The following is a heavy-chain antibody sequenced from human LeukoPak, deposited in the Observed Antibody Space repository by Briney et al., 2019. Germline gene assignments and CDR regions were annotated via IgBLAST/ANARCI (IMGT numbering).Heavy chain of an antibody. CDR3: AKDLYDIVVVPAAISY. J-gene: IGHJ4*02. Sequence: PGGSLRLSCAASGFTFSSYGMHWVRQAPGKGLEWEAVISYDGSNKYYADSVKGRFTISRDNSKNTLYLQMNSLRAEDTAVYYCAKDLYDIVVVPAAISYWGQGTLVTVSS. CDR1: GFTFSSYG. D-gene: IGHD2-2*01. CDR2: ISYDGSNK. V-gene: IGHV3-30*18.